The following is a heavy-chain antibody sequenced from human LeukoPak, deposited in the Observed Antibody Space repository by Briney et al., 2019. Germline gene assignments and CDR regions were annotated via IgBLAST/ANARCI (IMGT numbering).Heavy chain of an antibody. CDR3: VTGGSSWNEY. CDR1: GGSISSYY. Sequence: SETLSLTCTVSGGSISSYYWGWIRQPPGKGLEWIGSIYYSGSTYYNPSLKSRVTISVDTSKNQFSLKLSSVTAADTAVYFCVTGGSSWNEYWGQGTLVTVSS. D-gene: IGHD6-13*01. CDR2: IYYSGST. V-gene: IGHV4-39*01. J-gene: IGHJ4*02.